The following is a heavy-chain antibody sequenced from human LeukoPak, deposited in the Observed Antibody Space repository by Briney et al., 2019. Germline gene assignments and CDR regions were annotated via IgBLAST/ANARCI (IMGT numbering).Heavy chain of an antibody. J-gene: IGHJ6*03. D-gene: IGHD2-15*01. V-gene: IGHV3-23*01. CDR3: AREGGSGRRGRYYYYMDV. CDR2: ISGSGGST. CDR1: GFTFSSYA. Sequence: GGSLRLSCAASGFTFSSYAMSWVRQAPGKGLEWVSAISGSGGSTYYADSVKGRFTISRDNAKNSLYLQMNSLRADDTAVYYCAREGGSGRRGRYYYYMDVWGKGTTVTVSS.